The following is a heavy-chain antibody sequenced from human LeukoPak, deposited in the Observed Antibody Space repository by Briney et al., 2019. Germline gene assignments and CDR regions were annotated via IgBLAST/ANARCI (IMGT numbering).Heavy chain of an antibody. J-gene: IGHJ4*02. V-gene: IGHV1-69*05. CDR3: ARESRDGSRDYFDY. D-gene: IGHD5-24*01. Sequence: GASVKVSCKASGGTFSSYAISWVRQAPGQGLEWMGGIIPIFGTANYAQKFQGRVTITTDESTSTAYMELSSLRSEDTAVYYCARESRDGSRDYFDYWGQGTLVTVSS. CDR2: IIPIFGTA. CDR1: GGTFSSYA.